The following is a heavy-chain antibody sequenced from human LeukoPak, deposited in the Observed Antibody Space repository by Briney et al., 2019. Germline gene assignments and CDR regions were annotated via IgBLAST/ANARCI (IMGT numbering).Heavy chain of an antibody. CDR2: ISSSSSYI. Sequence: KSGGSLRLSCAASGFTFSSYSMNWVRQAPGKGLEWVSSISSSSSYIYYADSVKGRSTISRDNAKNSLYLQMNSLRAEDTAVYYCARDTPGYYDFWSGYYLGIDYWGQGTLVTVSS. V-gene: IGHV3-21*01. CDR1: GFTFSSYS. J-gene: IGHJ4*02. D-gene: IGHD3-3*01. CDR3: ARDTPGYYDFWSGYYLGIDY.